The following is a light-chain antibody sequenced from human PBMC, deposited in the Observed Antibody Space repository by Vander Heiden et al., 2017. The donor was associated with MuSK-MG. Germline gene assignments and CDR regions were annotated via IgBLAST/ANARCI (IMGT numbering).Light chain of an antibody. V-gene: IGKV1-39*01. CDR2: SGS. CDR3: QQSYRGPPT. Sequence: DIQVTQSPSSVSASVGDRVTITCRASHSLGTYLNWYQQKPGKAPKLLIYSGSNLESGVPPRFSGSGSGTDFSLTIFYLDPEDFASYFCQQSYRGPPTFGQGTKVETK. J-gene: IGKJ2*01. CDR1: HSLGTY.